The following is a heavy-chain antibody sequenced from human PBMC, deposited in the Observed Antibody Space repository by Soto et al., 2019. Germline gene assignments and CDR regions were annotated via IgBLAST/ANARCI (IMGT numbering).Heavy chain of an antibody. V-gene: IGHV3-23*01. CDR1: GFTFSSYA. CDR2: ISGSGGST. D-gene: IGHD3-3*01. J-gene: IGHJ6*02. CDR3: AKSRFLEWSYMDV. Sequence: GGSLRLSCAASGFTFSSYAMSWVRQAPGKGLEWVSAISGSGGSTNYADSVKGRFTISRDNSKNTLYLQMNSLRAEDTAVYYCAKSRFLEWSYMDVWGQGTTVTVSS.